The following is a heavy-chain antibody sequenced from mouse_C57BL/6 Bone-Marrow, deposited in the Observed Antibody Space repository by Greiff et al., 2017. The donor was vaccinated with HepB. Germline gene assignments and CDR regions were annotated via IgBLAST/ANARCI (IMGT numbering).Heavy chain of an antibody. Sequence: EVQVVESGGGLVQPGGSLSLSCAASGFTFTDYYMSWVRQPPGKALEWLGFIRNKANGYTTEYSASVKGRFTISRDNSQSILYLQMNALRAEDSATYHCARYWDYDVAYYAMDYWGQGTSVTVSS. CDR2: IRNKANGYTT. D-gene: IGHD2-4*01. V-gene: IGHV7-3*01. J-gene: IGHJ4*01. CDR1: GFTFTDYY. CDR3: ARYWDYDVAYYAMDY.